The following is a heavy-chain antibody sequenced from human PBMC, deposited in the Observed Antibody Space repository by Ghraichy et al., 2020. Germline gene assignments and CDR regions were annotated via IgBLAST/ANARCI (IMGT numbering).Heavy chain of an antibody. CDR2: ISGSGGST. CDR3: AKARGAYSSSWNY. Sequence: WASLRLSCAASGFTFSSYAMSWVRQAPGKGLEWVSDISGSGGSTYYADSVKGRFTISRDNSKNTLYLQMNSLRAEDTAVYYCAKARGAYSSSWNYWGQGTLVTVSS. J-gene: IGHJ4*02. D-gene: IGHD6-6*01. CDR1: GFTFSSYA. V-gene: IGHV3-23*01.